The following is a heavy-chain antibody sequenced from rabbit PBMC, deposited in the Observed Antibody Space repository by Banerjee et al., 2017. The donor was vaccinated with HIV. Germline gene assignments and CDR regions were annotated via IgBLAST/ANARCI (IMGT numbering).Heavy chain of an antibody. CDR1: GFTISSSYY. Sequence: QQLAESGGGLVKPGASLTLTCTASGFTISSSYYMSWVRQAPGKGLEWIASVYGGSSGITYYASWAKGRFTISKTSSTTVTLQMTSLTAADTATYFCARGDGNSSDLWGPGTLVTVS. V-gene: IGHV1S40*01. J-gene: IGHJ3*01. D-gene: IGHD8-1*01. CDR3: ARGDGNSSDL. CDR2: VYGGSSGIT.